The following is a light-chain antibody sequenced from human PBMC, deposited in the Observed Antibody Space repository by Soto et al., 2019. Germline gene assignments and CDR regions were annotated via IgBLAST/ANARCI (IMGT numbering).Light chain of an antibody. CDR1: QSVGSN. CDR2: GAS. CDR3: HQYNIWPPVT. V-gene: IGKV3-15*01. J-gene: IGKJ5*01. Sequence: EVVMTQSPATLSVSPGERATLSCRASQSVGSNLAWYQQKPGQAPRLLIYGASTRATGIPARFSGSGSGTEFTLTISSLQSEDFAIYYCHQYNIWPPVTFGQGTRLEIK.